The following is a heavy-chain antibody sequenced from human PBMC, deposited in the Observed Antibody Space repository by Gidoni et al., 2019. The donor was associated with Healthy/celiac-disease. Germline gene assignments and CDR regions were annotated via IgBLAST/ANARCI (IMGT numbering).Heavy chain of an antibody. CDR2: IYYSGST. CDR3: ARGDSSGYYYAL. Sequence: QVQLQESGPGLVKPSETLSLTCTVSGGSISSYYWSWIRQPPGKGLEWIGYIYYSGSTNYNPSLKSRVTISVDTSKNQFSLKLSSVTAADTAVYYCARGDSSGYYYALWGQGTLVTVSS. D-gene: IGHD3-22*01. CDR1: GGSISSYY. V-gene: IGHV4-59*01. J-gene: IGHJ4*02.